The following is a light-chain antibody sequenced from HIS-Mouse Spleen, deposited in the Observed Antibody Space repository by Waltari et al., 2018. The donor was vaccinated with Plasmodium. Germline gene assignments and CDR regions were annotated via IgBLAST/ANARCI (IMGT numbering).Light chain of an antibody. CDR1: QSVSSSY. V-gene: IGKV3-20*01. Sequence: EIVLTQSPGTLSLSPGERATLSCRASQSVSSSYLAWYQQKPGQAPRILIYGASRRATGIPDRFSGSGSGTDFTLTISRLEPEDCAVYYCQQYGSSPYTFGQGTKLEIK. CDR2: GAS. CDR3: QQYGSSPYT. J-gene: IGKJ2*01.